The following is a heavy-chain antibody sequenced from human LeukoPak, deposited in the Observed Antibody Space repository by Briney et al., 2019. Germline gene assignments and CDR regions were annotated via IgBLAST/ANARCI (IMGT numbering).Heavy chain of an antibody. CDR3: AKGYDSSSWHYFDY. Sequence: GGSLRLSCAASGFTFTTYGMHWVRQAPGKGLGWVAVVSYDGTNKYYADSVKGRFTISRDSSKNTLYLQMNSLRAEDTAVYYCAKGYDSSSWHYFDYWGQGTLVTVSS. J-gene: IGHJ4*02. D-gene: IGHD6-13*01. CDR1: GFTFTTYG. CDR2: VSYDGTNK. V-gene: IGHV3-30*18.